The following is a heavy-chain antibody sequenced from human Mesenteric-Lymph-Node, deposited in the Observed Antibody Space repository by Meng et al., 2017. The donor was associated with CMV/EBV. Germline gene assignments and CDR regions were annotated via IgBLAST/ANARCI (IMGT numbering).Heavy chain of an antibody. CDR1: AGTFSRYG. J-gene: IGHJ4*02. V-gene: IGHV1-69*06. CDR3: ARHCSSSSCYPNLDY. Sequence: SAGTFSRYGVSWVRQAPGQGLEWMGGIIHIFGTANYAQNFQGRVTITADRSTSTAYMELSSLRSEDTAVYYCARHCSSSSCYPNLDYWGQGTLVTVSS. D-gene: IGHD2-2*01. CDR2: IIHIFGTA.